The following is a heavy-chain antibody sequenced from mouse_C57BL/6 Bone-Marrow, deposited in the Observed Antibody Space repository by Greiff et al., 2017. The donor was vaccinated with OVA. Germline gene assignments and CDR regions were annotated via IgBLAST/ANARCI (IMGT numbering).Heavy chain of an antibody. CDR2: IRSKSSNYAT. CDR3: VRGALYYSNSYYFDY. Sequence: EVQGVESGGGLVQPKGSLKLSCAASGFTFNTYAMHWVRQAPGKGLEWVARIRSKSSNYATYYADSVKDRFTISRDDSQSMLYLQMNNLKTEDTAMYYCVRGALYYSNSYYFDYWGQGTTLTVSS. V-gene: IGHV10-3*01. J-gene: IGHJ2*01. D-gene: IGHD2-5*01. CDR1: GFTFNTYA.